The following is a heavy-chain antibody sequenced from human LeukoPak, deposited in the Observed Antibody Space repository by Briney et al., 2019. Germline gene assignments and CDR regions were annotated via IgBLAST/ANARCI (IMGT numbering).Heavy chain of an antibody. V-gene: IGHV4-38-2*02. Sequence: SETLSLTCTVSGYSISSGYYWGWIRQPPGKGLEWIGSIYHSGSTYYNPSLKSRVTISVDTSKNQFSLKLSSVTAADTAVYYCAPIVGATGETDYWGQGTLVTVSS. CDR3: APIVGATGETDY. CDR1: GYSISSGYY. CDR2: IYHSGST. J-gene: IGHJ4*02. D-gene: IGHD1-26*01.